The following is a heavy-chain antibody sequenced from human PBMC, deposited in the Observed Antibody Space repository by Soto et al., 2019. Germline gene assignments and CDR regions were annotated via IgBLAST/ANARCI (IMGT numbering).Heavy chain of an antibody. CDR1: GGSISSGDYY. J-gene: IGHJ4*02. CDR2: IYYSGST. CDR3: ARGFPPYYYDSSGYYYPENVDPASFDY. Sequence: PSETLSLTCTVSGGSISSGDYYWSWIRQPPGKGLEWIGYIYYSGSTYYNPSLKSRVTISVDTSKNQFSLKLSSVTAADTAVYYCARGFPPYYYDSSGYYYPENVDPASFDYWGQGTLVTVSS. D-gene: IGHD3-22*01. V-gene: IGHV4-30-4*01.